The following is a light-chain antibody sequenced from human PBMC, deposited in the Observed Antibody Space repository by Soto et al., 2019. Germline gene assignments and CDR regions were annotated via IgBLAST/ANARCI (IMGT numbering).Light chain of an antibody. CDR3: QQRSNWPPIT. V-gene: IGKV3-11*01. Sequence: EIVMTQSPATLSVSPGERDTLSCMASQSVSSYLAWYQQKPGQAPRLLIYDASNRATGIPARFSGSGSGTDFTLTISSLEPEDFAVYYCQQRSNWPPITFGQGTRLDIK. J-gene: IGKJ5*01. CDR1: QSVSSY. CDR2: DAS.